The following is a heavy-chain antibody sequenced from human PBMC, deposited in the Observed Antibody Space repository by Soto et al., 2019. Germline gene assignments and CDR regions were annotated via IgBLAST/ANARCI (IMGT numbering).Heavy chain of an antibody. Sequence: GGSLRLSCAASGFTFSDYYMSWIRQAPGKGPEWVSYISSSGSTIYYADSVKGRFTISRDNAKNSLYLQMNSLRAEDTAVYYWASPIVVVVAATRKTLDYWGQGTLVTVSS. D-gene: IGHD2-15*01. CDR1: GFTFSDYY. V-gene: IGHV3-11*01. J-gene: IGHJ4*02. CDR3: ASPIVVVVAATRKTLDY. CDR2: ISSSGSTI.